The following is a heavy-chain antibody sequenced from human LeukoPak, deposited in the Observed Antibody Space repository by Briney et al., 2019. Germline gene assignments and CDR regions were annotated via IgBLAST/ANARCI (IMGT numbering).Heavy chain of an antibody. CDR3: ARDEEAAGY. CDR1: GGSISSYY. CDR2: IYYSGST. J-gene: IGHJ4*02. Sequence: SETLSLTCTVSGGSISSYYWSWIRQPPGKGLEWIGYIYYSGSTNYNPSLKSRVTISVDKSKNQFSLKLSSVTAADTAVYYCARDEEAAGYWGQGTLVTVSS. D-gene: IGHD6-13*01. V-gene: IGHV4-59*12.